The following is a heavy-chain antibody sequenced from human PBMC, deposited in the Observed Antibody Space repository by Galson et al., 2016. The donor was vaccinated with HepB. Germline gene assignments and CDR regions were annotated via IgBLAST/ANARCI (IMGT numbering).Heavy chain of an antibody. CDR2: IFSTGPT. V-gene: IGHV3-53*01. CDR1: GFSVSRTY. J-gene: IGHJ3*02. CDR3: AKDFRGRESYNGFDI. D-gene: IGHD3-16*01. Sequence: SLRLSCAASGFSVSRTYMSWVRQAPGKGLEWVSVIFSTGPTRHADSVKGLFTISRDNSNNTLHLQMNSLRPEDTAVYYCAKDFRGRESYNGFDIWGQGTMVTVSS.